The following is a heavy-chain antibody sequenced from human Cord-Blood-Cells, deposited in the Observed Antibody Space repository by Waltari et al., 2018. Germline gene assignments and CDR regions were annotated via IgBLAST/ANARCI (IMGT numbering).Heavy chain of an antibody. CDR2: INLCVSP. Sequence: QVQLQQWGAGLLKPSETLSLTCAVYGGSFSGYYWSWIRQPPGKGLEWIGEINLCVSPNYNPTLKSRFTISVDTSNNQFALKLSSVTAADTAVYYCARTPTYYYDSSGYYYDYWGQGTLVTVSS. D-gene: IGHD3-22*01. V-gene: IGHV4-34*01. J-gene: IGHJ4*02. CDR1: GGSFSGYY. CDR3: ARTPTYYYDSSGYYYDY.